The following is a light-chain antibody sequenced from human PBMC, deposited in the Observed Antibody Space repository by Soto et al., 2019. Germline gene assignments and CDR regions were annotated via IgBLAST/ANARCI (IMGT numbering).Light chain of an antibody. CDR1: QGVSTY. J-gene: IGKJ3*01. CDR3: QQRFTWPGIT. V-gene: IGKV3-11*01. CDR2: DAS. Sequence: EIVLAQSPVTLSLSPGERATLSCRASQGVSTYIAWYQQRPGQAPRLLIYDASKRATGVPDRFAGSGSGTDFILTISSPEPEDSAVYYCQQRFTWPGITFGPGTKVFIK.